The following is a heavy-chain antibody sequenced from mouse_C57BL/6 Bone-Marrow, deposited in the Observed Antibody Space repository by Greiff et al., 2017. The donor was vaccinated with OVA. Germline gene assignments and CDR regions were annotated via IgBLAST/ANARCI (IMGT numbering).Heavy chain of an antibody. V-gene: IGHV1-81*01. CDR1: GYTFTSSG. D-gene: IGHD2-3*01. J-gene: IGHJ3*01. CDR3: ARDGYYSFAY. CDR2: IYPRSGNT. Sequence: VQLKESGAELARPGASVKLSCKASGYTFTSSGISWVKQRTGQGLEWIGEIYPRSGNTYYNEKFKGKATLTADKSSSTAYMELRSLTSEDSAVYFCARDGYYSFAYWGQGTLVTVSA.